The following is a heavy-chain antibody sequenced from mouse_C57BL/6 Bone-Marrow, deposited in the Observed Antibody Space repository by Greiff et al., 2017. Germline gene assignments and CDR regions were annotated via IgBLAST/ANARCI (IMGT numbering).Heavy chain of an antibody. V-gene: IGHV14-4*01. D-gene: IGHD2-4*01. CDR3: TRDYDYEFDY. CDR1: GFNIKDDY. Sequence: EVQLQQSGAELVRPGASVKLSCTASGFNIKDDYMHWVKQRPEQGLEWIGWIDPENGDTEYASKFQGKATITVDTSSNTAYLQLSSLTSEDTAVYYCTRDYDYEFDYWGQGTTLTVSS. J-gene: IGHJ2*01. CDR2: IDPENGDT.